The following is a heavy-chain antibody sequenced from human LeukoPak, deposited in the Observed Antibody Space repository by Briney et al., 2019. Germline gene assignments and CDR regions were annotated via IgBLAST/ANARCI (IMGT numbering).Heavy chain of an antibody. V-gene: IGHV4-34*01. Sequence: SETLSLTCAVYGGSFSGYYWSWIRQPPGKGLEWIGEINHSGSTNYNPSLKSRVTISVDTSKNQFSLKLSPVTAADTAVYYCARGCFESRQQWLVRGNWFDPWGQGTLVTVSS. CDR3: ARGCFESRQQWLVRGNWFDP. D-gene: IGHD6-19*01. J-gene: IGHJ5*02. CDR1: GGSFSGYY. CDR2: INHSGST.